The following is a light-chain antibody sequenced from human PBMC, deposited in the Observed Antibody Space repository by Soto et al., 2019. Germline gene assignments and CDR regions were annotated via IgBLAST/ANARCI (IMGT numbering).Light chain of an antibody. J-gene: IGKJ4*01. CDR3: QQANSIPRT. V-gene: IGKV1-12*01. CDR1: RGFSTW. Sequence: DIQMTQSPASVSASVGDRVTITCRASRGFSTWLAWYRRKPGRAPELLIYSASSLHSGVPSRFSGSGSGPDFTLTISSLQPEDFATYYCQQANSIPRTFGGGTEVEIK. CDR2: SAS.